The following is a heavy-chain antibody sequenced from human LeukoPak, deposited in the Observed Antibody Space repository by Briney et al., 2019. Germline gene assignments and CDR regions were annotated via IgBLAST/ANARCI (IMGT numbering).Heavy chain of an antibody. V-gene: IGHV3-7*02. Sequence: GGSLRLSCAASGFTFSYYWMTWVRQAPGKGLEWVANIKQDGSEKYYVDSVKGRFTISRDNAKNSLYLQMNSLRDDDTAVYYCATDLPRGYWGQGTLVTVSS. CDR3: ATDLPRGY. CDR2: IKQDGSEK. D-gene: IGHD3-10*01. J-gene: IGHJ4*02. CDR1: GFTFSYYW.